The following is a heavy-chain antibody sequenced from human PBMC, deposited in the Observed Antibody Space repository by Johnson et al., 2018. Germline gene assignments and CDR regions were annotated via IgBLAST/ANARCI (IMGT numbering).Heavy chain of an antibody. J-gene: IGHJ6*03. CDR3: ARAEYWFLEWLSYMDV. CDR1: GYTFTSYD. CDR2: MNPNSGKT. Sequence: QVQLVQSGAEVKKXGASVKVSCKASGYTFTSYDINWVRQATGQGLEWMGWMNPNSGKTGYAQKFPGRVTMTRNTSISTAYIALSGLRSEDTAVYYCARAEYWFLEWLSYMDVWGKGTTVTVSS. D-gene: IGHD3-3*01. V-gene: IGHV1-8*01.